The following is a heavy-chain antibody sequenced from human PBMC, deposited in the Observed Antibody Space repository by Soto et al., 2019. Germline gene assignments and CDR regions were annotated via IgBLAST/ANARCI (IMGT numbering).Heavy chain of an antibody. Sequence: EVQLVESGGGLVQPGGSLRLSCAASGLTVITNPMSWVRQAPGKGLEWVSVIYTGGGTHYADSVKGRFTISRDNSKNTVNLQMNSLRAEDTAVYYCARDGSGHWGQGTLVTVSS. CDR1: GLTVITNP. CDR3: ARDGSGH. CDR2: IYTGGGT. J-gene: IGHJ4*02. V-gene: IGHV3-66*01.